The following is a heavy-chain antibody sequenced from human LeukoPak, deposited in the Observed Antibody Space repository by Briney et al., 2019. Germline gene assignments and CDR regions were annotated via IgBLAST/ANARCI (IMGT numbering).Heavy chain of an antibody. CDR3: ARVYGYNYWYFDL. Sequence: KPSETLSHTCTVSGASVTREYGCWCCQPPGKALEWIGYIYYSGNTKYNPSLKSRATISEDTSKKQFSLKLNSVTAADTAVYYCARVYGYNYWYFDLWGRGTLVTVSS. V-gene: IGHV4-59*02. D-gene: IGHD5-24*01. CDR2: IYYSGNT. CDR1: GASVTREY. J-gene: IGHJ2*01.